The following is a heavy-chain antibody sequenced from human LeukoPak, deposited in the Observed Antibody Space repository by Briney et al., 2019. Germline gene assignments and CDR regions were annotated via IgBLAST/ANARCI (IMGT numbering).Heavy chain of an antibody. D-gene: IGHD4-23*01. CDR2: IYYIGST. Sequence: PSETLSLTCTVSGGSISSYYWSWIRQPPGKGLEWIGYIYYIGSTNYNPSLKSRVTISVDTSKNQFSLKLSSVTAADTAVYYCARESGGNSIDYWGQGTLVTVSS. CDR1: GGSISSYY. V-gene: IGHV4-59*01. CDR3: ARESGGNSIDY. J-gene: IGHJ4*02.